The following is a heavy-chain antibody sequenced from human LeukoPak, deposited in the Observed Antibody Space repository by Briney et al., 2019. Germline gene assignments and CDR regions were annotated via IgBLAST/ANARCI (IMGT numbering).Heavy chain of an antibody. D-gene: IGHD2-15*01. CDR3: ARDGSGGSFDY. CDR1: GFTFSSYG. V-gene: IGHV3-33*01. J-gene: IGHJ4*02. Sequence: PGRSLRLSCAASGFTFSSYGMHWVRQAPGKGLEWVAVIWYDGSNKYYADSVKGRFTISRGNSKNTLYLQMNSLRAEDTAVYYCARDGSGGSFDYWGQGTLVTVSS. CDR2: IWYDGSNK.